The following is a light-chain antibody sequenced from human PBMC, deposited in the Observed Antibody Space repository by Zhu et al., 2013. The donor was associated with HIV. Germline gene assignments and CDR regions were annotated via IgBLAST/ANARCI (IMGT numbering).Light chain of an antibody. CDR1: SLRSFY. J-gene: IGLJ3*02. V-gene: IGLV3-19*02. CDR2: GRN. Sequence: SSELTQDPAVSVALGQTVRITCQGDSLRSFYASWYQQRPGQAPLLVMFGRNKRPSGIPDRFSASSSGNTASLTITGAQAGDEGAYHCHSWDSSGDHPVFGGGTKVTVL. CDR3: HSWDSSGDHPV.